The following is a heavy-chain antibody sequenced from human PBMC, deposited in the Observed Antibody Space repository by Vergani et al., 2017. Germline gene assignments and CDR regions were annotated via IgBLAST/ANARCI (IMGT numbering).Heavy chain of an antibody. D-gene: IGHD3-22*01. J-gene: IGHJ4*02. Sequence: EGQLVESGGDWVQRGGSLRLSCAASGFISSSYWMSWVRQAPGKGLEWVANVNQDGSEKYYVDSVRGRFTISRDNAKNSIYLQMNSLRAEDTAVYFCVRDGTDIFVSSSDYSHLLYYWGQGILVTVSS. CDR3: VRDGTDIFVSSSDYSHLLYY. V-gene: IGHV3-7*01. CDR1: GFISSSYW. CDR2: VNQDGSEK.